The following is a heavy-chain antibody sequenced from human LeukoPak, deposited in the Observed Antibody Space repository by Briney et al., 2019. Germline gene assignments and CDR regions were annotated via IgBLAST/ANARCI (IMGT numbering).Heavy chain of an antibody. CDR3: ARAYTGYSSSWYWGYYFDY. J-gene: IGHJ4*02. V-gene: IGHV1-46*01. CDR2: INPSGGST. Sequence: GASVKVSCKASGYTFTGYYMHWVRQAPGQGLEWMGIINPSGGSTSYAQKFQGRVTMTRDMSTSTVYMELSSLRSEDTAVYYCARAYTGYSSSWYWGYYFDYWGQGTLVTVSS. CDR1: GYTFTGYY. D-gene: IGHD6-13*01.